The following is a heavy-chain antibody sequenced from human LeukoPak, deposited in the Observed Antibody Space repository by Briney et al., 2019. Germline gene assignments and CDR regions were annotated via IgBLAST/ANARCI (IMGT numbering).Heavy chain of an antibody. CDR3: ARDFSGSYYYYYGMDV. Sequence: PGGSLRLSCAASGFTFSDYYMSWIRQAPGKGLEWVSYISSSGSTIYYADSVKGRFTISRDNAKNSLYLQMNSLRAEDTAVYYCARDFSGSYYYYYGMDVWGQGTTVTVSS. J-gene: IGHJ6*02. D-gene: IGHD1-26*01. CDR2: ISSSGSTI. CDR1: GFTFSDYY. V-gene: IGHV3-11*04.